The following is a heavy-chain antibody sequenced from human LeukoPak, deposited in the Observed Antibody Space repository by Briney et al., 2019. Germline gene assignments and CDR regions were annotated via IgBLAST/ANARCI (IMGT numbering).Heavy chain of an antibody. CDR1: GFTFSSYA. D-gene: IGHD3-16*01. J-gene: IGHJ6*02. Sequence: GGSLRLSCAASGFTFSSYAMSWVRQAPGKGLERFSAISGSGGSTYYADSVKGRFTISRDNSKNTLYLQMNSLRAEDTAVYYCAKRGFGFYYGMDVWGQGTTVTVSS. V-gene: IGHV3-23*01. CDR2: ISGSGGST. CDR3: AKRGFGFYYGMDV.